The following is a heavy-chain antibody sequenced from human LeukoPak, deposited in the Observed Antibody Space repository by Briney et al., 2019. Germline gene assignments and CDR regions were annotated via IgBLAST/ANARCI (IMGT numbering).Heavy chain of an antibody. CDR2: IYYSGST. CDR3: ARGYCSGGSCFDY. CDR1: VGSLRRGGSY. J-gene: IGHJ4*02. V-gene: IGHV4-31*03. D-gene: IGHD2-15*01. Sequence: SQTLSLTCTVSVGSLRRGGSYWRWVRQHPGKGLGWIGYIYYSGSTYYNPSLKSRVTISVDTSKNQFSLKLRSVTAADTAVYYCARGYCSGGSCFDYWGQGTLVTVSS.